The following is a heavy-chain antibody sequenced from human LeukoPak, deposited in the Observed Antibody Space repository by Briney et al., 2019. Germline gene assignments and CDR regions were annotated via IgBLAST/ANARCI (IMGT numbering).Heavy chain of an antibody. V-gene: IGHV3-21*01. CDR1: GFSFSNFG. D-gene: IGHD5-12*01. J-gene: IGHJ4*02. CDR3: ARRYAVYSDYRKHHSIDY. Sequence: GGSLRLSCATSGFSFSNFGMNWDRQAPGEGLEWVSCISTDGHYKFYADSVQGRFTISRDNAKNSLYLQMDSLTAEDTAVYYCARRYAVYSDYRKHHSIDYWGQGALVTVSS. CDR2: ISTDGHYK.